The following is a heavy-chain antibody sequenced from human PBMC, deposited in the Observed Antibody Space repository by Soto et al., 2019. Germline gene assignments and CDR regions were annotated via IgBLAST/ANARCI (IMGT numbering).Heavy chain of an antibody. CDR1: GFTFSTYS. J-gene: IGHJ5*02. V-gene: IGHV3-21*01. CDR2: ISSATRYI. CDR3: ARVLGALNSGWFGP. Sequence: EVQLVEAGGGLVKPAGSLRLSCAASGFTFSTYSMSWVRQAPGRGLEWVSSISSATRYIYYADSVNGRFTISRDNAKNTLYLQMNSLRAEDTAVYYCARVLGALNSGWFGPWGQGTLVTVSS.